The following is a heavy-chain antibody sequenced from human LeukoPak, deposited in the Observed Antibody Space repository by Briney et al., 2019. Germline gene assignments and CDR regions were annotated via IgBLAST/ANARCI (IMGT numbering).Heavy chain of an antibody. CDR3: AKLAVRGPPFDY. V-gene: IGHV3-33*06. J-gene: IGHJ4*02. CDR1: GFTFSSYG. CDR2: IWYDGSNK. Sequence: GGSLRLSCAASGFTFSSYGMPWVRQAPGKGLEWVAVIWYDGSNKYYADSVKGRFTISRDNSKNTLYLQMNSLRAEDTAVYYCAKLAVRGPPFDYWGQGTLVTVSS. D-gene: IGHD3-10*01.